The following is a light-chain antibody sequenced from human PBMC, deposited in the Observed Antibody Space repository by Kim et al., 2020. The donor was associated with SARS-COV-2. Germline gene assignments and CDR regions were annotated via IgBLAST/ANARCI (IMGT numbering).Light chain of an antibody. Sequence: DIVMTQSPDSLTVSLGERATISCKSSQTLYKSNNHNYLSWYQQKPEQPPKLIIYWASTRESGVPDRFIGSGSGTDFTLTINSLQAEEVAFYYCQQYSTTPLTFGGGTKVDIK. J-gene: IGKJ4*01. CDR3: QQYSTTPLT. CDR1: QTLYKSNNHNY. V-gene: IGKV4-1*01. CDR2: WAS.